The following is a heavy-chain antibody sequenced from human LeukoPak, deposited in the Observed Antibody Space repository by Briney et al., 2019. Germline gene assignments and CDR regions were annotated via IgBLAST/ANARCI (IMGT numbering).Heavy chain of an antibody. Sequence: ASVKVSCKASGYTSTSYYMHWVRQAPGEGLEWMGIINPTGGSTSYAQKLQGRVAMTRDTSTSTVYMELSSLRSEDTAVYYCARDHYHKIHSVMVTAPDYWGQGTLVIVSS. CDR1: GYTSTSYY. D-gene: IGHD2-21*02. CDR3: ARDHYHKIHSVMVTAPDY. V-gene: IGHV1-46*01. CDR2: INPTGGST. J-gene: IGHJ4*02.